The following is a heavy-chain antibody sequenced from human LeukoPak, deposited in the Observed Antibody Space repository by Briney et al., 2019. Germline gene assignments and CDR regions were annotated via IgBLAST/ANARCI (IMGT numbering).Heavy chain of an antibody. D-gene: IGHD4-17*01. Sequence: PGGSLRLSCAASGSTFTFYAMSWVRQAPGKGLEWVSVISGSGGSTYYADSVKGRFTISRDNSKNTLYLQMDSLRAESTAVYYCAKWDGDLYYYYYMDVWGKGTTVTVSS. CDR2: ISGSGGST. CDR3: AKWDGDLYYYYYMDV. J-gene: IGHJ6*03. CDR1: GSTFTFYA. V-gene: IGHV3-23*01.